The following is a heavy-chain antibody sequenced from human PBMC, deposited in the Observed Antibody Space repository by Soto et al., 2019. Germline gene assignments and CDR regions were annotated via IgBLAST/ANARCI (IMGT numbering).Heavy chain of an antibody. J-gene: IGHJ6*02. V-gene: IGHV4-59*06. CDR2: IYYSGST. Sequence: SETLSLTCTVSGGSISTYYWTWIRQPPGKGLEWIGYIYYSGSTYYNPSLKSRVTISVDTSKNQFSLKLSSVTAADTAVYYCARVFGFGGMDVWGQGTTVTVSS. CDR3: ARVFGFGGMDV. CDR1: GGSISTYY. D-gene: IGHD3-10*01.